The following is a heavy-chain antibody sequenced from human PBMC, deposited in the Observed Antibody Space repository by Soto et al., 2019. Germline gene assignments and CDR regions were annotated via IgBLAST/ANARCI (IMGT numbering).Heavy chain of an antibody. CDR3: AREGFSGYEALDY. CDR1: GGPIRSYY. D-gene: IGHD5-12*01. Sequence: QVHLQESGPGLLKPSETLYLTCSVSGGPIRSYYLSWVRQAPGKGLEWIAYIAYTGITGYKPSIRSRGTISGDTSQSVLSLKMTSVTAADTAVYYCAREGFSGYEALDYGGQGILVTVSS. J-gene: IGHJ4*02. CDR2: IAYTGIT. V-gene: IGHV4-59*01.